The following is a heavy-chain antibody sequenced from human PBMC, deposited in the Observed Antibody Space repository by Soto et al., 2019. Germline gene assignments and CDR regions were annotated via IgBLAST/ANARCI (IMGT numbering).Heavy chain of an antibody. CDR2: INPNSGGT. V-gene: IGHV1-2*04. CDR1: GYTFTGYY. D-gene: IGHD3-3*01. J-gene: IGHJ6*02. Sequence: ASVKVSCKASGYTFTGYYMHWVRQAPGQGLEWMGWINPNSGGTNYAQKFQGWVTMTRDTSISTAYMELSRLRSDDTAVYYCARASGQSGSYDFWNTYYYGMDVWAQGTTVTVSS. CDR3: ARASGQSGSYDFWNTYYYGMDV.